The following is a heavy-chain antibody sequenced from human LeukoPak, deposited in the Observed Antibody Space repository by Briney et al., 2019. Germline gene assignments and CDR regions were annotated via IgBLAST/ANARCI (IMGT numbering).Heavy chain of an antibody. Sequence: GGSLRLSCAASGFTFSSYSMNWVRQAPGKGLEWVSYISSSSSTVYYADSVKGRFTISRDNAKNSLYLQMNSLRAEDTAVYYCARLEDHDYGDCFDYWGQGTLVTVSS. CDR1: GFTFSSYS. CDR3: ARLEDHDYGDCFDY. V-gene: IGHV3-48*01. J-gene: IGHJ4*02. CDR2: ISSSSSTV. D-gene: IGHD4-17*01.